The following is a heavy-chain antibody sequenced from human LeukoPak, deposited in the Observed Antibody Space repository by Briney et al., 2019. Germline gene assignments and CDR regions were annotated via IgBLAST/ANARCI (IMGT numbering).Heavy chain of an antibody. V-gene: IGHV4-4*07. J-gene: IGHJ2*01. CDR3: ARGQYHLLYWYFDL. CDR2: IYSSGST. Sequence: SETLSLTCTVSGGSISSYYWGWIRQPAGKGLEWIGRIYSSGSTNYNPSLKSRVTMSVGTSKNQFSLKLSSVTAADTAVYYCARGQYHLLYWYFDLWGRGTLVTVSS. CDR1: GGSISSYY. D-gene: IGHD2-2*01.